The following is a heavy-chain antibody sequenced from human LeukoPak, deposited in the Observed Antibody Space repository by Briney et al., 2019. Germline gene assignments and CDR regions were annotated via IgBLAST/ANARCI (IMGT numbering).Heavy chain of an antibody. V-gene: IGHV3-15*04. CDR3: TTLAFDVHY. J-gene: IGHJ4*02. Sequence: GGSLRLSCAASGFTFVNAWMTWVRQAPGKGLEWVGRMESNPAGGRVDYAAPVKGRFTISRDDSGSTLYLQLNNLGAEDTAVYYCTTLAFDVHYWGRGTLITVSS. CDR1: GFTFVNAW. CDR2: MESNPAGGRV. D-gene: IGHD2/OR15-2a*01.